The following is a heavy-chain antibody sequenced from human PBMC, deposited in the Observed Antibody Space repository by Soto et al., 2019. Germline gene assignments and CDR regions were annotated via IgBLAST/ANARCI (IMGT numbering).Heavy chain of an antibody. J-gene: IGHJ5*02. CDR1: GFTFSSYA. V-gene: IGHV3-23*01. CDR3: AKDLMVRSSGWYDWFDP. Sequence: EVQLLESGGDLVQPGGSLRLSCAASGFTFSSYAMSWVRQAPGKGLEWVSAISGSGGSTYYADSVKGRFTISRDNSKNXXYLQMNSLRAEDTAVYYCAKDLMVRSSGWYDWFDPWGQGTLVTVSS. CDR2: ISGSGGST. D-gene: IGHD6-19*01.